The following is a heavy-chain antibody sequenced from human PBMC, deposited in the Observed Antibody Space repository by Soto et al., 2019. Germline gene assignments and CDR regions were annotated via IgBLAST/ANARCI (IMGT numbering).Heavy chain of an antibody. Sequence: ASVKVSCKASGYTFTSYGISWVRQAPGQGLEWMGWISAYNGNTNYAQKLQGRVTMTTDTSTSTAYMELRSLRSDDTAVYYCARVLGSGGSHRYFQHWGQGTLVTVSS. CDR2: ISAYNGNT. J-gene: IGHJ1*01. V-gene: IGHV1-18*01. CDR1: GYTFTSYG. CDR3: ARVLGSGGSHRYFQH. D-gene: IGHD2-15*01.